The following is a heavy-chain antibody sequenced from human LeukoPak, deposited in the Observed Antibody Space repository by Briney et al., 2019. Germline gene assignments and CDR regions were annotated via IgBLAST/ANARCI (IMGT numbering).Heavy chain of an antibody. J-gene: IGHJ6*02. V-gene: IGHV3-23*01. CDR3: AKGYGPDYYYGMDV. CDR1: GSIFSSYV. Sequence: GGSLRLSCAASGSIFSSYVMSWVRQAPGKGQEWVSAISGSGSSTYYADSVEGRFTFSRDNSKNTVYLQMNSLRVEDTAIYYCAKGYGPDYYYGMDVWGQGTTVTVSS. CDR2: ISGSGSST. D-gene: IGHD2-15*01.